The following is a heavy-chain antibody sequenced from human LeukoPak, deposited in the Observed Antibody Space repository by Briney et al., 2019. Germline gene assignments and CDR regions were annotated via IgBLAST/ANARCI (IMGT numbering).Heavy chain of an antibody. CDR1: GGSISSGGYY. J-gene: IGHJ4*02. Sequence: SETLSLTCTVSGGSISSGGYYWSWIRQHPGKGLEWIGYIYYSGSTYYNPSLKSRVTISVDTSKNQFSLKLSSVTAADTAVYYCARVGTVTTYFFDYWGQGTLVTVSS. CDR2: IYYSGST. V-gene: IGHV4-31*03. D-gene: IGHD4-17*01. CDR3: ARVGTVTTYFFDY.